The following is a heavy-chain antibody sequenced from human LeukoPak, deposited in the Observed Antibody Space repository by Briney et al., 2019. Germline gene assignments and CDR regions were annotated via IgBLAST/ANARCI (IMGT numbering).Heavy chain of an antibody. V-gene: IGHV3-48*03. D-gene: IGHD1-1*01. CDR3: AREVIGMATTN. CDR2: ISSSGSTI. CDR1: GFTFSSYE. Sequence: GGSLRLSCAASGFTFSSYEMNWVRQAPGKGLEWVSYISSSGSTIYYADSVKGRFTISRDNAKNSLYLQMNSLRAEDTAVYFGAREVIGMATTNWGPGTLVSVSS. J-gene: IGHJ4*02.